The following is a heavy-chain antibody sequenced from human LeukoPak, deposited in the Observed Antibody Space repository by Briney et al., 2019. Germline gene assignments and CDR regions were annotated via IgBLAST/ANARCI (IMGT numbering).Heavy chain of an antibody. V-gene: IGHV4-39*01. CDR3: ARWYSSSLDY. J-gene: IGHJ4*02. CDR1: GGSISSSRYY. D-gene: IGHD6-13*01. Sequence: SETLSLTCTVSGGSISSSRYYWGWIRQPPGKGLEWIGSIYYSGSTYYNPSLKSRVTISVDTSKNQFSLKLSSVTAADTAVYYCARWYSSSLDYWGQGTLVTVSS. CDR2: IYYSGST.